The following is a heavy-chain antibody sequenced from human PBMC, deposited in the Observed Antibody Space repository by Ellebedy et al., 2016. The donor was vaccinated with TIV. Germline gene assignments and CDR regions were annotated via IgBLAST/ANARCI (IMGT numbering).Heavy chain of an antibody. V-gene: IGHV1-69*06. CDR2: IIPIFGTA. CDR3: ARDQGRGYSYGYCFY. Sequence: SVKVSXXASGGTFSSYAISWVRQAPGQRLEWMGGIIPIFGTANYAQKFQGRVTITADKSTSTAYMELSSLRSEDTAVYYCARDQGRGYSYGYCFYWGQGTLVTVSS. J-gene: IGHJ4*02. D-gene: IGHD5-18*01. CDR1: GGTFSSYA.